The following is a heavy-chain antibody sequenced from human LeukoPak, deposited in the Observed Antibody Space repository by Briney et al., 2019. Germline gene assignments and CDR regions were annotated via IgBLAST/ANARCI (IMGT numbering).Heavy chain of an antibody. J-gene: IGHJ4*02. CDR3: ARAPEFSSGWLLDY. CDR2: IYTSGST. V-gene: IGHV4-4*07. CDR1: GGSISSYY. D-gene: IGHD6-19*01. Sequence: NPSETLSLTCTVSGGSISSYYWSWIRQPAGKGLEWIGRIYTSGSTNYNPSLKSRVTMSVDTSKNQFSLKLSSVTAADTAMYYCARAPEFSSGWLLDYWGQGTLVTVSS.